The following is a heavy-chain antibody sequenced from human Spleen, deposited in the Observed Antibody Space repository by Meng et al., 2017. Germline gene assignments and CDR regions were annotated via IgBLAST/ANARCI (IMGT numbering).Heavy chain of an antibody. V-gene: IGHV4-31*03. CDR1: GGSISSGGYY. CDR2: IYYSGST. D-gene: IGHD4-17*01. Sequence: VTLKQWGAGLLKPSETLSLSCTVSGGSISSGGYYWSWIRQRPGKGLEWIGYIYYSGSTYYNPSLKSRLTISVDTSQNQFSLKLSSVTAADTAVYYCARSTTAIDYWGQGTLVTVSS. CDR3: ARSTTAIDY. J-gene: IGHJ4*02.